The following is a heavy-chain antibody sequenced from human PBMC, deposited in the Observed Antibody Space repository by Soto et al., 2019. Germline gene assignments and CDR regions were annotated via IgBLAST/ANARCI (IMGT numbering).Heavy chain of an antibody. Sequence: GGSLRLACAASGFTFSSYWMIWVRQAPGKGLEWVANIKQDGSEKYYADSVKGRFTISRDNAKNSLYLQMNSLRAEDTAVYYCARDFYDSNKLYYYGMDVWGQGTTVTVSS. J-gene: IGHJ6*02. CDR1: GFTFSSYW. D-gene: IGHD3-22*01. CDR2: IKQDGSEK. V-gene: IGHV3-7*01. CDR3: ARDFYDSNKLYYYGMDV.